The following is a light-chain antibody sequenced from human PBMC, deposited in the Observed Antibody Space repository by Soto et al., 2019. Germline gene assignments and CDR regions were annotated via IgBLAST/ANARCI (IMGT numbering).Light chain of an antibody. CDR1: ERVSSSY. CDR3: QQYGSSPIT. J-gene: IGKJ5*01. V-gene: IGKV3D-20*01. CDR2: DAS. Sequence: KGVTKSPATISLSTGERATLSCGASERVSSSYVAWYQMKAGLAPRLLIHDASTRASGIPDRFRGSKSGTDFTLTIRGLEPEDAALYYCQQYGSSPITFGQGTRLEIK.